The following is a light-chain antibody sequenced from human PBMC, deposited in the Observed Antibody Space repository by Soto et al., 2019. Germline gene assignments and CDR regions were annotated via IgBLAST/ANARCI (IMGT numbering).Light chain of an antibody. CDR2: EVS. V-gene: IGLV2-8*01. J-gene: IGLJ2*01. CDR3: SSFAGGNNLL. CDR1: SSDVGDYNF. Sequence: QSALTQPPSASGSPGQSVTISCTGTSSDVGDYNFVSWYQQHPGKAPKLLIYEVSKRPSGVPDRFSGSKSDNTASLTVSGLQAEDEADYYCSSFAGGNNLLFGGGTKLTVL.